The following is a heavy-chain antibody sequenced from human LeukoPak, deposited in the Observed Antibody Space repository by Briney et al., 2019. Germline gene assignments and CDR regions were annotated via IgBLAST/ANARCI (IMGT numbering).Heavy chain of an antibody. CDR2: IYYSGST. J-gene: IGHJ2*01. V-gene: IGHV4-59*01. D-gene: IGHD2-2*01. Sequence: SETLSLTCTVSGGSISSYHWSWIRQPPGKGLEWIGYIYYSGSTNYNPSLKSRVNISGDTSKNQFSLKLSSVTAADTAVYYCARDPYPFGHFDLWGRGTLVTVSS. CDR1: GGSISSYH. CDR3: ARDPYPFGHFDL.